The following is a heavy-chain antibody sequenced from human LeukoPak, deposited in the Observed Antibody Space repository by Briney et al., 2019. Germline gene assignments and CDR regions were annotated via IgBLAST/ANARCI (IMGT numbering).Heavy chain of an antibody. CDR1: GYTFTGYY. CDR3: ARGFFDNWFDP. J-gene: IGHJ5*02. Sequence: ASVKVSCKASGYTFTGYYVHWVRQAPGQGLEWMGWINPNSGGTNSAEKFQGRVTVTRDTSISTAYMELSRLRFDDTAVYYCARGFFDNWFDPWGQGTLVTVSS. V-gene: IGHV1-2*02. CDR2: INPNSGGT. D-gene: IGHD3-3*01.